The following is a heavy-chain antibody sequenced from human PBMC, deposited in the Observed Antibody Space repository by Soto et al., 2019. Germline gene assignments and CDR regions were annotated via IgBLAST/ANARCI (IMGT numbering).Heavy chain of an antibody. CDR2: IYYSGTT. D-gene: IGHD3-22*01. V-gene: IGHV4-61*08. CDR3: ACTTKWLNFDS. CDR1: GGSISSGGYY. J-gene: IGHJ4*02. Sequence: PSETLSLTCTVSGGSISSGGYYWSWLRHHPGKGLEWIGNIYYSGTTNYNPSLRSRVAISLDTSKNQFSLNLSSMTAADTAIYYCACTTKWLNFDSWGQGTLVTVSS.